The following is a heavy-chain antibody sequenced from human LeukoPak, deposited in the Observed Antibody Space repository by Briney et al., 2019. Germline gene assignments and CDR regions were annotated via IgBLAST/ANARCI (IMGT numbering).Heavy chain of an antibody. Sequence: SETLSLTCTVSGGSISSSSYYWGWIRQPPGKGLEWIGSIYYSGSTYYNPSLKSRVTISVDTSKNQFSLKLSSVTAADTAVYYCARRNYDFWSGYLGGENNWFDPWGQGTLVTVSS. CDR3: ARRNYDFWSGYLGGENNWFDP. J-gene: IGHJ5*02. CDR2: IYYSGST. CDR1: GGSISSSSYY. D-gene: IGHD3-3*01. V-gene: IGHV4-39*07.